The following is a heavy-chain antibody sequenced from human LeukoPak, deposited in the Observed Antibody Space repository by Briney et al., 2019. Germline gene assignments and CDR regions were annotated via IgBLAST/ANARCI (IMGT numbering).Heavy chain of an antibody. CDR3: ATCLGPGLWLRPPGTGSDYYYYGMDV. CDR1: GYTLTGYY. V-gene: IGHV1-2*02. Sequence: GASVKVSCKASGYTLTGYYMHWVRQAPGQGLEWMGWINPNSGGTNYAQKFQGRVTMTRDTSISTAYMELSRLRSDDTAVYYCATCLGPGLWLRPPGTGSDYYYYGMDVWGQGTTVTVSS. CDR2: INPNSGGT. D-gene: IGHD5-12*01. J-gene: IGHJ6*02.